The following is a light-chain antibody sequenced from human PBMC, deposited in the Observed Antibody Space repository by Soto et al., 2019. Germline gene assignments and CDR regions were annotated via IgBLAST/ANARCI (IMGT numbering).Light chain of an antibody. J-gene: IGLJ1*01. Sequence: QSVLTQPPSVSGAPGQTVTISCTRSSSNIGSGYDVHWYHQRPGTAPKLLIYGISNRPSGVPDRFSGSKSGTSASLAITGLQAEDEADYYCQSYYSSLSYVFGTGTKLTVL. V-gene: IGLV1-40*01. CDR3: QSYYSSLSYV. CDR1: SSNIGSGYD. CDR2: GIS.